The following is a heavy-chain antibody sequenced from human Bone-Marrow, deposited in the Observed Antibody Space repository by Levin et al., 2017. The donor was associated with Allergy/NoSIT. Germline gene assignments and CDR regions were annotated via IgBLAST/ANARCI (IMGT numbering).Heavy chain of an antibody. CDR1: GFTFSNYQ. D-gene: IGHD3-3*02. J-gene: IGHJ4*02. Sequence: GESLKISCAASGFTFSNYQMDWVRQAPRKGLEWVARIYDDGSRKSYADSVKGRFTVSRDNAKNTVYLQMKSLRVEDTAVYYCARVAIGHDYWGQGSLVTVSS. V-gene: IGHV3-74*01. CDR2: IYDDGSRK. CDR3: ARVAIGHDY.